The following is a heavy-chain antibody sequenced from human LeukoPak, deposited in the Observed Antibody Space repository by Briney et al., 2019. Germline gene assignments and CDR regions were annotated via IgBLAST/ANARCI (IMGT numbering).Heavy chain of an antibody. J-gene: IGHJ4*02. D-gene: IGHD5-24*01. CDR1: GGSMSSYY. CDR2: IYYSGST. V-gene: IGHV4-59*08. CDR3: ARGARAGYNLEPFDY. Sequence: PSETLSLTCTVSGGSMSSYYWSWIRQPPGKGLEWIGYIYYSGSTKYNPSLKSRVTISVDTSKNQFTLKLSSVTAADTAVYYCARGARAGYNLEPFDYWGQGTLVTVSS.